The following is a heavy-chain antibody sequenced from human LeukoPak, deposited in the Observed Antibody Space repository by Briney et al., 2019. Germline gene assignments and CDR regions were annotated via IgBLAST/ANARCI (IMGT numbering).Heavy chain of an antibody. Sequence: ASVKVSCKASGYTFTSYGISWVRQAPGQGLEWMGWISAYNGNTNYAQKLQGRVTMTTDTSTSTAYMELRSLRSDDTAVYYCARGGDGYNWGLPVDYWGQGTLVTVSS. CDR1: GYTFTSYG. D-gene: IGHD5-24*01. CDR3: ARGGDGYNWGLPVDY. CDR2: ISAYNGNT. V-gene: IGHV1-18*01. J-gene: IGHJ4*02.